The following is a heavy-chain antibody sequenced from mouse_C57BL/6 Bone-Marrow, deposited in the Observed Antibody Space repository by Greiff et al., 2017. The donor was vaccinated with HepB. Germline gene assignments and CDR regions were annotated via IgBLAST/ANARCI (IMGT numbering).Heavy chain of an antibody. J-gene: IGHJ3*01. CDR3: AKAFAY. CDR2: ISSGSSTI. CDR1: GFTFSDYG. V-gene: IGHV5-17*01. Sequence: EVKLMESGGGLVKPGGSLKLSCAASGFTFSDYGMHWVRQAPEKGLEWVAYISSGSSTIYYADTVKGRFTITRDNAKNTLFLQMTSLRSEDTAMYYCAKAFAYWGRGTLVTVAA.